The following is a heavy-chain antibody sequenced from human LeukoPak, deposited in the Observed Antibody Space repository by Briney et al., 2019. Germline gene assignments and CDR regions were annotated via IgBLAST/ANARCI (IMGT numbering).Heavy chain of an antibody. J-gene: IGHJ5*02. V-gene: IGHV4-4*07. D-gene: IGHD6-13*01. Sequence: PSETLSLTCTVSGGSISSYDWSWIRQPAGKGLEWIGRIYTSGSTNYNPSLKSRVTMSVDTSKNQFSLKLSSVTAADTAVYYCARGGSSWYGDWFDPWGQGTLVTVSS. CDR2: IYTSGST. CDR3: ARGGSSWYGDWFDP. CDR1: GGSISSYD.